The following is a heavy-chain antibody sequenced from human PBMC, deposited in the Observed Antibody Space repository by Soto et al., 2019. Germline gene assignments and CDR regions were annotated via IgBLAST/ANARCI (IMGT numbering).Heavy chain of an antibody. D-gene: IGHD1-1*01. Sequence: EVQLLESGGGLVQPGGSLRLSCAASGFTFSSYAMSWVRQAPGKGLEWVSAISGSGGSTYYADSVKGRFTISRDNSKNTLYLQMISLRAEDTAVYYCAKGTLFTHQQRNWFAPWGQGTLVTVSS. V-gene: IGHV3-23*01. CDR3: AKGTLFTHQQRNWFAP. CDR2: ISGSGGST. CDR1: GFTFSSYA. J-gene: IGHJ5*02.